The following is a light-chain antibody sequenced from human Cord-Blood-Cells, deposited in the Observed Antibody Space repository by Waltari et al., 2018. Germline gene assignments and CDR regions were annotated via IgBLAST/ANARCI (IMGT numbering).Light chain of an antibody. CDR1: SSDVGGYNY. V-gene: IGLV2-14*01. CDR3: SSYTSSSTVV. CDR2: EVS. J-gene: IGLJ2*01. Sequence: QSALTQPASVSGSPGQSITISCTGTSSDVGGYNYVSWYQQHPGKAPKLMIYEVSNRPSGVSNGVSRSKSGKTGSLTISGLQAEDEADYYCSSYTSSSTVVFGGGTKLTVL.